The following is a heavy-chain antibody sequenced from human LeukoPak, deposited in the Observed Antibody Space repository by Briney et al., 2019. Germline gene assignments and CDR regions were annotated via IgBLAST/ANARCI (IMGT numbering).Heavy chain of an antibody. CDR1: GGTFSSYA. J-gene: IGHJ4*02. CDR3: ATSPASYGDSLLLDY. V-gene: IGHV1-69*04. D-gene: IGHD4-17*01. CDR2: IIPILGIA. Sequence: GASVKVSCKASGGTFSSYAISWVRQAPGQGLEWMGRIIPILGIANYAQKFQGRVTITADKSTSTAYMGLSSLRSEDTAVYYCATSPASYGDSLLLDYWGQGTLVTVSS.